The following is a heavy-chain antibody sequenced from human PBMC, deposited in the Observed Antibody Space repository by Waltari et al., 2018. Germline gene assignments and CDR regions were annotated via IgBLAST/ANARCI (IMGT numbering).Heavy chain of an antibody. D-gene: IGHD1-26*01. CDR2: VDPEDGET. V-gene: IGHV1-69-2*01. CDR3: ARGGSGSSPYYYYMDV. CDR1: GYTFTDYY. Sequence: EVQLVQSGAEVKKPGATVKISCKASGYTFTDYYMHWVHPAPGKGLEWMGRVDPEDGETIYAEKFQGRVTITADTSTDTAYMELSSLRSEDTAVYYCARGGSGSSPYYYYMDVWGKGTTVTVSS. J-gene: IGHJ6*03.